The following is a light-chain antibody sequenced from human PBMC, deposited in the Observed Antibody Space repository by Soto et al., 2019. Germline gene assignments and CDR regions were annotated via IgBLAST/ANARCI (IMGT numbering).Light chain of an antibody. V-gene: IGKV3-20*01. Sequence: ELVLTQSPGTLSLSPAERATLSCRASQSVSSSYLAWYQQKPGEAPRLLIYGASSRATGIPDRFSGSGSGTDFTLTISRLEPEDFAVYYCQQYGSSRTFGQGTKVEIK. CDR2: GAS. CDR3: QQYGSSRT. J-gene: IGKJ1*01. CDR1: QSVSSSY.